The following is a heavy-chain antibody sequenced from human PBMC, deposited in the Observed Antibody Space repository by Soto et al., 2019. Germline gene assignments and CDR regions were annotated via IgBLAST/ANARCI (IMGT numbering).Heavy chain of an antibody. D-gene: IGHD3-22*01. CDR3: ARSSDYYDSSGYFVLYFDY. J-gene: IGHJ4*02. CDR2: ISSRSSTI. V-gene: IGHV3-48*02. CDR1: GFTFGSYS. Sequence: GGSLRLSCAASGFTFGSYSMNWVRQAPGKGLEWISYISSRSSTINYADSVKGRFTISRDNAKNSFYLQMNSLRDEDTALYYCARSSDYYDSSGYFVLYFDYWGLGTVVTVSS.